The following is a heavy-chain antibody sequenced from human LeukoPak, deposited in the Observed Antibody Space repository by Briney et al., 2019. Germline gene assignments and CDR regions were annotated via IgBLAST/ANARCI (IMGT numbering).Heavy chain of an antibody. J-gene: IGHJ6*02. CDR2: INAGKGNT. Sequence: ASVTVSFTASEYTFSSYSIHWVRQAPGQRLEWMGWINAGKGNTKYSQKLQGRVTITGDTSASTAYMELSSLRSEDTAVYYCARGSCSSTSCFMDVWGQGTTVTVSS. CDR1: EYTFSSYS. V-gene: IGHV1-3*01. CDR3: ARGSCSSTSCFMDV. D-gene: IGHD2-2*01.